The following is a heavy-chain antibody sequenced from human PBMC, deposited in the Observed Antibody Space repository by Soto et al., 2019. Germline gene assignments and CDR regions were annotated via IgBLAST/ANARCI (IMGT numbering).Heavy chain of an antibody. CDR3: ARAPRTIVVVTARYYYYGMDV. D-gene: IGHD2-21*02. CDR2: IIPIFGTA. CDR1: GGTFSSYA. V-gene: IGHV1-69*01. J-gene: IGHJ6*02. Sequence: QVQLVQSGAEVKKPGSSVKVSCKASGGTFSSYAISWVRQAPGQGLEWMGGIIPIFGTANYAQTLQGRVTITADESTSTAYMELSSLRSEDTAVYYCARAPRTIVVVTARYYYYGMDVWGQGTTVTVSS.